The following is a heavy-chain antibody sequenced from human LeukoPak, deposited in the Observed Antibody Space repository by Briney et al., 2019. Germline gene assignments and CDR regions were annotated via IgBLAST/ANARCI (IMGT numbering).Heavy chain of an antibody. CDR2: LYTGGRT. CDR1: Y. V-gene: IGHV3-53*01. Sequence: YMXWXXXXXGKGLEGVSLLYTGGRTYYSDSVEGRFTISRDDSKNTVYLHMNTVRAEDTAMYYCARGGVNYWNPRYWGQGTLVTVSS. D-gene: IGHD1-1*01. J-gene: IGHJ4*02. CDR3: ARGGVNYWNPRY.